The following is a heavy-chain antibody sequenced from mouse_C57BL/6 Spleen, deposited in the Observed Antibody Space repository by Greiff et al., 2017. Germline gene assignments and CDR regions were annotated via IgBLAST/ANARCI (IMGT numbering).Heavy chain of an antibody. CDR1: GYAFSSSW. V-gene: IGHV1-82*01. J-gene: IGHJ4*01. D-gene: IGHD2-2*01. CDR2: IYPGDGDT. CDR3: ARSDYGYAHYYAMDY. Sequence: QVQLQQSGPELVKPGASVKISCKASGYAFSSSWMNWVKQRPGKGLEWIGRIYPGDGDTNYNGKFKGKATLTADKSSSTAYMQLSSLTSEDSAVYFCARSDYGYAHYYAMDYWGQGTSVTVSS.